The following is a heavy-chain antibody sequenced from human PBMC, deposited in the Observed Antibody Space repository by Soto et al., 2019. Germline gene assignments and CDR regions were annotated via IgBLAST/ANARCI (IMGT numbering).Heavy chain of an antibody. CDR1: GFTFSSYC. V-gene: IGHV3-30*18. D-gene: IGHD5-12*01. Sequence: GGSLRLSCAASGFTFSSYCMHWVRQAPGKGLEWVAVISYDGSNKYYADSVKGRFNISRDKSKNTLYLQMNSLRAEDTAVDYCAKAIYWYYYGMDVGGQGTTVTISS. CDR2: ISYDGSNK. J-gene: IGHJ6*02. CDR3: AKAIYWYYYGMDV.